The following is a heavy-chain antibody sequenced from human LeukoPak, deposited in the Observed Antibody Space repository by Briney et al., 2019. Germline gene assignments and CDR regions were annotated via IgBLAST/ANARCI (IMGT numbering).Heavy chain of an antibody. CDR2: IDYSGST. CDR1: GGSITSHY. V-gene: IGHV4-59*11. CDR3: ARGLGGHCTGGSCYLFAY. Sequence: SETLSLTCTVSGGSITSHYWSWIRQPPGKGLEWIGYIDYSGSTNYNPSLKSRVTISVDTSKNQFSPKLRSVTAADTAVYYCARGLGGHCTGGSCYLFAYWGQGTLVTVSS. J-gene: IGHJ4*02. D-gene: IGHD2-15*01.